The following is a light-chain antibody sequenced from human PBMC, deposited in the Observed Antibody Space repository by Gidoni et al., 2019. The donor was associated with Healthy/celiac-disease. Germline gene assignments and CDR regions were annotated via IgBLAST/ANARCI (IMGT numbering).Light chain of an antibody. CDR1: TSISSY. V-gene: IGKV1-39*01. Sequence: DIQLTPSPSSLSASVGDRVTITSRASTSISSYLNWYQQKPGKAPKLLIYAASSLQSGVPSRFSGSGSGTDFTLTMSSLQPEDFATYYCQQSYSTPRTFGQGTKVEIK. CDR2: AAS. J-gene: IGKJ1*01. CDR3: QQSYSTPRT.